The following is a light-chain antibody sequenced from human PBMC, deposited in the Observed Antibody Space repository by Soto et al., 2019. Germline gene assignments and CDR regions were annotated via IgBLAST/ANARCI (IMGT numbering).Light chain of an antibody. CDR2: GNN. CDR1: SSNIGAGYD. V-gene: IGLV1-40*01. Sequence: QSVLTQPPSVSGAPGQRVTISCTGSSSNIGAGYDVHWYQQLPGTAPKLLIYGNNNRPSGVPDRFSGSKSGTSASLAITGLQAEDEADYYCQSYDNSLNGHLVFGGGTKLTVL. J-gene: IGLJ2*01. CDR3: QSYDNSLNGHLV.